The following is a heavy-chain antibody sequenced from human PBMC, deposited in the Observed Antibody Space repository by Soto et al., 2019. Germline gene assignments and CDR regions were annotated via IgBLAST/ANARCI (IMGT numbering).Heavy chain of an antibody. J-gene: IGHJ4*02. CDR1: GFTSGTYA. Sequence: EVQLLEAGGGLVQPGGSLRLSCAASGFTSGTYAMSWVRQAPGKGLEWVSGITGSGGSADYADSVKGRFTISRDTSRKTLYLQMSRLSVADTAIYYCAIEYRTSSQFDYWGQGTLVTVSS. V-gene: IGHV3-23*01. CDR3: AIEYRTSSQFDY. CDR2: ITGSGGSA. D-gene: IGHD6-6*01.